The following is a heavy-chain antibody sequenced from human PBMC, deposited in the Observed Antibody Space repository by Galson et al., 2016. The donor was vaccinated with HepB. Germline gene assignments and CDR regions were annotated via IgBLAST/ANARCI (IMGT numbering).Heavy chain of an antibody. CDR3: ARDQGFRNGMDV. J-gene: IGHJ6*02. CDR2: SYGGGNT. CDR1: GFTVSSDY. V-gene: IGHV3-53*01. Sequence: SLRLSCAASGFTVSSDYMNWVRQAPGKGLEWVSVSYGGGNTYYAESVKGRFTISRDSSKNTLFLQMNSLRAEDTAVYYCARDQGFRNGMDVWGQGTTVTVSS.